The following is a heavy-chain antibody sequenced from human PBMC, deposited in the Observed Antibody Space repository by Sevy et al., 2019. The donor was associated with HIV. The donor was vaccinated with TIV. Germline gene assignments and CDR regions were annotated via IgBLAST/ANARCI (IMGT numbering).Heavy chain of an antibody. CDR3: ARGSYCSSTSCRTPYYYYYYMDV. CDR1: GYTFTGYY. Sequence: ASVKVSCKASGYTFTGYYMHWVRQAPGQGLEWMGRINPNSGGTNYVQKFQGWVTMTRDTPISTAYMELSRLRSDDTAVYYCARGSYCSSTSCRTPYYYYYYMDVWGKGTTVTVSS. J-gene: IGHJ6*03. D-gene: IGHD2-2*01. V-gene: IGHV1-2*04. CDR2: INPNSGGT.